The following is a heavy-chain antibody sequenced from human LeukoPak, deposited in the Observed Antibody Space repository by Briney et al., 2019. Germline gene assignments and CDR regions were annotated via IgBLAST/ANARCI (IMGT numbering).Heavy chain of an antibody. J-gene: IGHJ3*02. CDR2: IYHSGST. D-gene: IGHD3-22*01. V-gene: IGHV4-4*02. Sequence: SETLSLTCAVSGGSISSNHWWTWVRQPPGKGLEWIGEIYHSGSTNYNPSLKSRVTISLDTSKNQFSLRVISMTAADTAVYYCTKSDGSGLIRICGRGTMVTVSS. CDR3: TKSDGSGLIRI. CDR1: GGSISSNHW.